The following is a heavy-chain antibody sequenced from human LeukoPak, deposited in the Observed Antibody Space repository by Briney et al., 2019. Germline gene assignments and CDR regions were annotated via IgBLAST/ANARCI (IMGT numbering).Heavy chain of an antibody. Sequence: GGSLRLSCAASGFTFSSYGMHWVRQAPGKGLEWVAVISYDGSNKYYADSVKGRFTISRDNSKNTLYLQMNSLRAEDTAVYYCAKSINYYDSSGRGFDYWCQGTLVTVS. J-gene: IGHJ4*02. CDR1: GFTFSSYG. CDR3: AKSINYYDSSGRGFDY. D-gene: IGHD3-22*01. CDR2: ISYDGSNK. V-gene: IGHV3-30*18.